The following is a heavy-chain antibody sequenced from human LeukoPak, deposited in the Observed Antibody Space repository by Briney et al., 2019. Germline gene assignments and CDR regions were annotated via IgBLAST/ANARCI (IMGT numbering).Heavy chain of an antibody. CDR1: GFTFSTYA. CDR2: ISGSCGST. J-gene: IGHJ4*02. D-gene: IGHD3-22*01. Sequence: PGGSLRLSCAASGFTFSTYAMSWVRQAPGKGLEWVSGISGSCGSTFYADSVKGRFTISRDNSKNTLYLQMNSLRAEDTAVYYCAKDRAYYSDSSGYYLVRAYDYWGQGTLVTVSS. CDR3: AKDRAYYSDSSGYYLVRAYDY. V-gene: IGHV3-23*01.